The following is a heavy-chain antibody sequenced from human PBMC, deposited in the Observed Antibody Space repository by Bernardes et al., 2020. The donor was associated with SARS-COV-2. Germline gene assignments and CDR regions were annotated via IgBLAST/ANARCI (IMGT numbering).Heavy chain of an antibody. Sequence: SETLSLTCAVYGGSFSGYYWSWIRQPPGKGLEWIGEINHSGSTNYNPSLKSRVTISVDTSKNQFSLKLSSVTAADTAVYYCARGRLDYWGQGTLVTVSS. J-gene: IGHJ4*02. V-gene: IGHV4-34*01. CDR3: ARGRLDY. CDR2: INHSGST. CDR1: GGSFSGYY.